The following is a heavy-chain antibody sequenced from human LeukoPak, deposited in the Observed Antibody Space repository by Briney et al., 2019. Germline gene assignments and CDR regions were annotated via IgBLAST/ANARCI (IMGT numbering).Heavy chain of an antibody. Sequence: SETLSLTCAVSGYSISSGYYWGWIRQPPGKGLEWIGSIYHSGSTYYNPSLKSRVTISVDTSKNQFSLKLSSVTAADTAVYYCGRDGLASSSLFSWFDPWGQGTLVTVSS. V-gene: IGHV4-38-2*02. J-gene: IGHJ5*02. D-gene: IGHD6-6*01. CDR3: GRDGLASSSLFSWFDP. CDR1: GYSISSGYY. CDR2: IYHSGST.